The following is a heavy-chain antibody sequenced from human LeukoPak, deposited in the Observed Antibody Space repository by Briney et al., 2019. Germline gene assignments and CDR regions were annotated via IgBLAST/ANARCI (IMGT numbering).Heavy chain of an antibody. CDR2: IKQDGSEK. CDR1: GFTFSSYW. Sequence: GGSLRLSCAASGFTFSSYWMSWVRQAPGKGLEWVANIKQDGSEKYYVDSVKDRFTISRDNAKNSLYLQMNSLRAEDTAVYYCARESYDYVWGSYRYTGAFDIWGQGTMVTVSS. J-gene: IGHJ3*02. V-gene: IGHV3-7*01. CDR3: ARESYDYVWGSYRYTGAFDI. D-gene: IGHD3-16*02.